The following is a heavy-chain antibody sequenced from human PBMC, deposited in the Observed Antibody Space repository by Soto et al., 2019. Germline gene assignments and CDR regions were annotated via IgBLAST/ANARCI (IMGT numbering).Heavy chain of an antibody. V-gene: IGHV4-39*07. CDR3: ARDVRGSLRFLWWFCSDY. J-gene: IGHJ4*02. D-gene: IGHD3-3*01. CDR1: GASISSSTHY. Sequence: SETLSLTCTVSGASISSSTHYWGWIRQPPWKGLEWIGTIFYSGSSYYNPSLKRRLTISVDTSKNQFSLRLSSVTAADTAVYYCARDVRGSLRFLWWFCSDYWGQGXLVTVSS. CDR2: IFYSGSS.